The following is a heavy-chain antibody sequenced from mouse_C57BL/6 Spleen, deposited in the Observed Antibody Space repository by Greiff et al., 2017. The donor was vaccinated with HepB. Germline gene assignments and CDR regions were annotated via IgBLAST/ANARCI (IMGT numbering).Heavy chain of an antibody. V-gene: IGHV1-52*01. CDR1: GYTFTSYW. Sequence: QVQLQQPGAELVRPGSSVKLSCKASGYTFTSYWMHWVKQRPKQGLEWIGNIDPSDSETHYNQKFKDKATLTVDKSSSTAYMQLSSLTSEDSAVYYCARRSTTDWYFDYWGQGTTLTVSS. CDR2: IDPSDSET. J-gene: IGHJ2*01. CDR3: ARRSTTDWYFDY. D-gene: IGHD1-1*01.